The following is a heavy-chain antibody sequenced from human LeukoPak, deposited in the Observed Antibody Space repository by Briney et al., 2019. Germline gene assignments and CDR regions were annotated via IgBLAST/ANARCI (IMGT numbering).Heavy chain of an antibody. Sequence: GGSLRLSCAASGFTFSSYAMSWVRQAPGKGLEWVSSISSSSSYIYYADSLKGRFTISRDNAKNSLYLQMNSLRAEDTAVYYCARGGAYYYYMDVWGKGTTVTVSS. V-gene: IGHV3-21*01. CDR3: ARGGAYYYYMDV. CDR1: GFTFSSYA. D-gene: IGHD4/OR15-4a*01. CDR2: ISSSSSYI. J-gene: IGHJ6*03.